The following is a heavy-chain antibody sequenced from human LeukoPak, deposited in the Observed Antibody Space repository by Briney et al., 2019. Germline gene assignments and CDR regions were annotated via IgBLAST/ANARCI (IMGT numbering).Heavy chain of an antibody. CDR2: IYHSGST. J-gene: IGHJ4*02. V-gene: IGHV4-4*02. D-gene: IGHD6-13*01. CDR1: GGSISSSNW. Sequence: PSETLSLTCAVSGGSISSSNWWSWVRQPPGKGLEWIGEIYHSGSTNYNPSLKSRVSISVDKSKNQFSLKLSSVTAADTAVYYCARVIAAAGTNYFDYWGQGTLVTVSS. CDR3: ARVIAAAGTNYFDY.